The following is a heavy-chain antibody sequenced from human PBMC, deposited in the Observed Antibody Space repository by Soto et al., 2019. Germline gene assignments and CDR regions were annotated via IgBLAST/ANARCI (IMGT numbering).Heavy chain of an antibody. CDR2: ISRSGDST. V-gene: IGHV3-23*01. D-gene: IGHD3-3*01. Sequence: ESGGDLVQPGGSLRLSCEASGFSLTSHAMSWVRQAPGMGLEWVSAISRSGDSTYYGASVKGRFIVSRDNSKNIVYLQKKQLSVEDTAVYYCARDTPRHDFWSGYSDSWGQGTLVAVSS. CDR3: ARDTPRHDFWSGYSDS. CDR1: GFSLTSHA. J-gene: IGHJ4*02.